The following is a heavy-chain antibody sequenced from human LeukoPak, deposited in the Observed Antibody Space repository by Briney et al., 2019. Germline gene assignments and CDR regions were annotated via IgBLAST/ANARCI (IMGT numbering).Heavy chain of an antibody. V-gene: IGHV3-9*01. CDR1: GFTFSSYA. Sequence: GGSLRLSCAASGFTFSSYAMSWVRQAPGKGLEWVSGISWNSGGIGYADSVKGRFTISRDNAKNSLYLQMNSLRAEDTALYYCAKAPDYGGRSYYFDYWGQGTLVTVSS. CDR2: ISWNSGGI. CDR3: AKAPDYGGRSYYFDY. J-gene: IGHJ4*02. D-gene: IGHD4-23*01.